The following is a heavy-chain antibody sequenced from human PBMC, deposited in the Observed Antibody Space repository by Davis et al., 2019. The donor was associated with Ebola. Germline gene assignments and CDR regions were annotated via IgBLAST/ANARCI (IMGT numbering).Heavy chain of an antibody. CDR1: GYSFTSYW. V-gene: IGHV5-10-1*01. CDR2: IDPSDSYT. J-gene: IGHJ6*02. Sequence: GESLKISCKGSGYSFTSYWISWVRQMPGKGLEWMGRIDPSDSYTNYSPSFQGHVTISADKSISTAYLQWSSLKASDTAMYYCARHPNQLLFLGTYGMDVWGQGTTVTVSS. D-gene: IGHD2-2*01. CDR3: ARHPNQLLFLGTYGMDV.